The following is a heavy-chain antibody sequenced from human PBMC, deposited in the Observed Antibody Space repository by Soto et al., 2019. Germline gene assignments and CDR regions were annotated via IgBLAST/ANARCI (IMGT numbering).Heavy chain of an antibody. J-gene: IGHJ5*02. CDR1: GFTFASAS. Sequence: RRLSCETSGFTFASASMSWVRQAPGKGLEWVSSVTPSGDATYSADSVKGRFTISRDNSKNTLYLQMNSLRVEDTAVYYCARITTSWGQGTLVTVSS. CDR3: ARITTS. V-gene: IGHV3-23*01. CDR2: VTPSGDAT.